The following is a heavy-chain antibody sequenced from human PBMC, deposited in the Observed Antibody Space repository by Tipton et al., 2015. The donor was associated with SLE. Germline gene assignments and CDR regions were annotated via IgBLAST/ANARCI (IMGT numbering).Heavy chain of an antibody. V-gene: IGHV4-61*02. J-gene: IGHJ4*02. CDR1: GGSISSGSYY. CDR3: ARDRLYYDLDY. CDR2: IYTSGST. D-gene: IGHD2-8*01. Sequence: TLSLTCTVSGGSISSGSYYWSWIRQPAGKGLEWIGRIYTSGSTNYNPSLKSRVTISVDTSKNQFSLKLSPVTAADTAMYYCARDRLYYDLDYWGQGTLVAVSS.